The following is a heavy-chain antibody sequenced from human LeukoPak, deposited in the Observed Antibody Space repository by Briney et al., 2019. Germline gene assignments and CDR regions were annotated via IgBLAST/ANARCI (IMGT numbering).Heavy chain of an antibody. Sequence: SVKVSCKASGYTFTGYYMHWVRQAPGQGLEWMGGIIPIFGTANYAQKFQGRVTITADESTSTAYMELSSLRSEDTAVYYCARSVLYCSSTSCYYYYGMDVWGQGTTVTVSS. D-gene: IGHD2-2*01. CDR3: ARSVLYCSSTSCYYYYGMDV. J-gene: IGHJ6*02. CDR1: GYTFTGYY. V-gene: IGHV1-69*13. CDR2: IIPIFGTA.